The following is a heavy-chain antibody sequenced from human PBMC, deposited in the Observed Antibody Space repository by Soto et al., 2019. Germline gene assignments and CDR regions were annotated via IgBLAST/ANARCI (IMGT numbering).Heavy chain of an antibody. V-gene: IGHV4-30-2*01. CDR1: GGSISSGGYS. D-gene: IGHD6-19*01. J-gene: IGHJ4*02. CDR3: ATAGDSSDPVALRY. CDR2: IYHSGST. Sequence: SGTLCLACAVSGGSISSGGYSWSWIRQPPGKGLEWIRYIYHSGSTYYNPSLKSRVTISVDRSKNQFSLKLSSVTAADTAVYYCATAGDSSDPVALRYWGQGTLVT.